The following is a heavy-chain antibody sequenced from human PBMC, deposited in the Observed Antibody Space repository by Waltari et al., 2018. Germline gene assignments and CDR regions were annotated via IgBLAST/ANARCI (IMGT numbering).Heavy chain of an antibody. CDR3: AKDLFVGSSAVMGAFDI. J-gene: IGHJ3*02. V-gene: IGHV3-23*03. D-gene: IGHD6-6*01. CDR1: GFTFSSYA. Sequence: EVQLLESGGGLVQPGGSLRLSCAASGFTFSSYAMSWVRQAPGKGLEWVSVIYSGGSTYYADSVKGRFTISRDNSKNTLYLQMNSLRAEDTAVYYCAKDLFVGSSAVMGAFDIWGQGTMVTVSS. CDR2: IYSGGST.